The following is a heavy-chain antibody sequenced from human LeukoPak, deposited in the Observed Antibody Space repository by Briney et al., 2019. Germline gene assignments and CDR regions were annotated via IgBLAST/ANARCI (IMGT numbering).Heavy chain of an antibody. D-gene: IGHD3-10*01. Sequence: GGPLSLSCAASGFTFSSYWMHWVRQVPGKGLVWVSRINSDGSSTSYADSVKGRFTISRDNAKNTLYVQMNSLRAEDTAVYYCSTGSGHAFDIWGRGTMVTVSS. CDR2: INSDGSST. V-gene: IGHV3-74*01. J-gene: IGHJ3*02. CDR3: STGSGHAFDI. CDR1: GFTFSSYW.